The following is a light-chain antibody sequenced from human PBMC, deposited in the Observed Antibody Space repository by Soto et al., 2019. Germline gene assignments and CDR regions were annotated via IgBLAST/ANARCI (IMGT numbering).Light chain of an antibody. Sequence: QSALTQSASVSGSPGQSITISCTGTNSDVGGYNYVSWYQQHPGKAPKLMIYDVSSRPSGVSNRFSGSKSGNTASLTISGLQAEDEADYYCSSFTSSSTYVFGTGTKVTVL. CDR2: DVS. V-gene: IGLV2-14*01. J-gene: IGLJ1*01. CDR1: NSDVGGYNY. CDR3: SSFTSSSTYV.